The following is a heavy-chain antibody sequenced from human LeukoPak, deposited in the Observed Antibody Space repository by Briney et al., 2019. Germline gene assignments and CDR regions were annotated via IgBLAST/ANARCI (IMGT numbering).Heavy chain of an antibody. D-gene: IGHD6-13*01. V-gene: IGHV3-7*05. CDR2: IKQDGGEK. CDR1: GFTFSSYW. CDR3: ARAQRMVFPRWYFDL. Sequence: GGSLRLSCAASGFTFSSYWMSWVRQAPGKGLEWVANIKQDGGEKYYVDSVKGRFTISRDNAKNSLYLQMNSLRGEDTAVYYCARAQRMVFPRWYFDLWGRGTLVTVSS. J-gene: IGHJ2*01.